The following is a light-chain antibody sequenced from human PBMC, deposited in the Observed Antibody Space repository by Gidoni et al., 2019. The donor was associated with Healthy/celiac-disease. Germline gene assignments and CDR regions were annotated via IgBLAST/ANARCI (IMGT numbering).Light chain of an antibody. J-gene: IGLJ2*01. CDR2: GNS. Sequence: QSVLTQPPSVSGAPGQRVTISCTGSSSNIGAGYDVHWYQQLPGTAPKLLIYGNSNRPSGVPERFSGSKSGTSASLAITGLQAEDEADYYCQSYDSSLRVVFGGGTKLTVL. CDR1: SSNIGAGYD. CDR3: QSYDSSLRVV. V-gene: IGLV1-40*01.